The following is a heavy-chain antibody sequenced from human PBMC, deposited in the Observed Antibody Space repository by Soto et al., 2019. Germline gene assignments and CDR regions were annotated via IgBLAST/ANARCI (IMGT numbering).Heavy chain of an antibody. J-gene: IGHJ4*02. V-gene: IGHV3-15*01. CDR2: IRSNSAGGTT. CDR1: GLTFSNAC. D-gene: IGHD1-20*01. Sequence: EVQLVESGGGLIKPGGSLRLSCAASGLTFSNACMNWLRQAPGEGLEWLGRIRSNSAGGTTDYAAPVTGRFTISREDSKNMIYLQMDSLKTEDTAVYYCATDTRYNWTHFDYWGPGTLVIVSS. CDR3: ATDTRYNWTHFDY.